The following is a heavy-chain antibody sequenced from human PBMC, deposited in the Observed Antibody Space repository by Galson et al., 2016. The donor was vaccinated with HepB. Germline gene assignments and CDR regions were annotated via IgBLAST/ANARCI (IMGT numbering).Heavy chain of an antibody. V-gene: IGHV3-74*01. J-gene: IGHJ5*02. CDR3: SRDRNFAADT. D-gene: IGHD6-13*01. CDR2: INGDGSTT. CDR1: GFTFTSYS. Sequence: SLRLSCAASGFTFTSYSMSWVRQAPGEGLKWVARINGDGSTTVYADSVKGRFIISRDNVNSILFLQMTSLRAEDTAVYFCSRDRNFAADTWGQGTLVTVSS.